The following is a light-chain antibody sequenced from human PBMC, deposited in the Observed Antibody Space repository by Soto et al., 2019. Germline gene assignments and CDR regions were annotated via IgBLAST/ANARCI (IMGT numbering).Light chain of an antibody. Sequence: VMTQSPATLSLSPGASATLSCRASQSVNSNLAWYQQKTGQAPRLLIYGESTRATGLPDRLSGSGSGTDLNLTISRLEPEDFAVYYCQQYGRSPFTFGPGTKVDIK. CDR1: QSVNSN. J-gene: IGKJ3*01. CDR3: QQYGRSPFT. CDR2: GES. V-gene: IGKV3-20*01.